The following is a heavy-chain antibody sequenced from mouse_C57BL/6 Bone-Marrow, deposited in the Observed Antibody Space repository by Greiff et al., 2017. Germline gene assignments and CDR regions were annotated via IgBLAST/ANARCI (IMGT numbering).Heavy chain of an antibody. J-gene: IGHJ1*03. CDR1: GYTFTSYW. V-gene: IGHV1-55*01. D-gene: IGHD2-5*01. CDR3: TRPYCSNYWYFDV. Sequence: QVQLQQPGAELVKPGASVKMSCKASGYTFTSYWITWVKQRPGQGLAWIGDLYPGSGSTNYNEKFKSKATLTVDTSSSTAYLQLSSLTSEDSAVYYCTRPYCSNYWYFDVWGTGTTVTVSS. CDR2: LYPGSGST.